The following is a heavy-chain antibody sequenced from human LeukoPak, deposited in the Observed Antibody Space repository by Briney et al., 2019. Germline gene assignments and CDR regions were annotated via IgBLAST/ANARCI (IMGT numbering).Heavy chain of an antibody. CDR3: ARVFGGAMVEGNPAKYYFDY. Sequence: ASVKVSCKASGGTFSSYAISWVRQAPGQGLEWMGGIIPIFGTANYAQKFQGRVTITADKSTSTAYMELSSLRSEDTAVYYCARVFGGAMVEGNPAKYYFDYWGQGTLVTVSS. V-gene: IGHV1-69*06. D-gene: IGHD5-18*01. CDR2: IIPIFGTA. CDR1: GGTFSSYA. J-gene: IGHJ4*02.